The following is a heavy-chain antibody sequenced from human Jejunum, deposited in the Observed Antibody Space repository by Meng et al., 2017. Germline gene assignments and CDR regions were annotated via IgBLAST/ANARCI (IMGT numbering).Heavy chain of an antibody. Sequence: GGSLRLSCAASGCTFSIYNRNWVRQAPGKGLEWVSSITASGTIFQSDSAKGRFTISRDNAKNSVYLQMNSLTAEDTAVYYCARSLDIATGDHWGQGTLVTVSS. CDR2: ITASGTI. V-gene: IGHV3-69-1*01. D-gene: IGHD1-1*01. CDR3: ARSLDIATGDH. CDR1: GCTFSIYN. J-gene: IGHJ4*02.